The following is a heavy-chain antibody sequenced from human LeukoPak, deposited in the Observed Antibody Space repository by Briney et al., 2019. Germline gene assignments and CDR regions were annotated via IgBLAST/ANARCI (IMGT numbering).Heavy chain of an antibody. Sequence: PGGSLRLSCAASGFMFSSNWMHWVRQAPGKGLVWVSHINSDGSWTSYADSVKGRFTISKDNAKNTVYLQMNNLRAEDTAVYYCVSFYETYWGRGILVTVSS. CDR1: GFMFSSNW. CDR3: VSFYETY. V-gene: IGHV3-74*01. CDR2: INSDGSWT. J-gene: IGHJ4*02. D-gene: IGHD2/OR15-2a*01.